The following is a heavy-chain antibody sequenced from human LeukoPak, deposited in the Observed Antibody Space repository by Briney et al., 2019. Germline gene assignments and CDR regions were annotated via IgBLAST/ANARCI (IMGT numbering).Heavy chain of an antibody. CDR1: GGSVTSTNW. Sequence: SETLALTCDVSGGSVTSTNWWTWVRQPPGEGLEGIEEVYLYWWTNYNPVLKSRVLMSVDLPENHIPLKLAPVTAPDTAVYYCASERGFYRPLDYSGQGTLVTVSS. CDR2: VYLYWWT. D-gene: IGHD3-3*01. J-gene: IGHJ4*02. CDR3: ASERGFYRPLDY. V-gene: IGHV4-4*02.